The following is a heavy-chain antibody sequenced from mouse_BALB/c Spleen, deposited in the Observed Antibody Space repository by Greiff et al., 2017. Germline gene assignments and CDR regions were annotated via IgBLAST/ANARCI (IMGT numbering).Heavy chain of an antibody. CDR3: ARGDDGYYVGWYFDV. CDR2: ISSGGST. CDR1: GFTFSSYA. Sequence: EVKLVESGGGLVKPGGSLKLSCAASGFTFSSYAMSWVRQTPEKRLEWVASISSGGSTYYPDSVKGRFTISRDNARNILYLQMSSLRSEDTAMYYCARGDDGYYVGWYFDVWGAGTTVTVSS. D-gene: IGHD2-3*01. J-gene: IGHJ1*01. V-gene: IGHV5-6-5*01.